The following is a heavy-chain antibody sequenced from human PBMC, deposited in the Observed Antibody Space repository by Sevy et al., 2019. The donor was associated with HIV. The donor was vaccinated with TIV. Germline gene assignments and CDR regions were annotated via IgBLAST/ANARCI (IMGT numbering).Heavy chain of an antibody. Sequence: GGSLRLSCAASGFTFSSYGMNWVRQAPGKGREWVASISQVGTDIYYADSVKGRFTISRDDAKNSLYLQMNSLRAEDTAIYYCARDVEQQLADYWGQGTLVTVSS. CDR3: ARDVEQQLADY. J-gene: IGHJ4*02. CDR1: GFTFSSYG. V-gene: IGHV3-21*01. D-gene: IGHD6-13*01. CDR2: ISQVGTDI.